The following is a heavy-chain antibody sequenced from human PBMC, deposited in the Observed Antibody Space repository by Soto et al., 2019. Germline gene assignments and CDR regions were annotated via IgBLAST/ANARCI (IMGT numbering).Heavy chain of an antibody. J-gene: IGHJ5*02. CDR2: ISAYNGNT. V-gene: IGHV1-18*01. D-gene: IGHD2-2*01. Sequence: QVQLVQSGAEVKKPGASVKVSCKDSGYTFPSYGIRWVRQAPGQGLEWMGWISAYNGNTNYSQKLQGRVTTTTDTPTRTAYMELRSPRSVATAVYYWAGVSRVVVPAYHGKFDPWSQGALVTVSS. CDR3: AGVSRVVVPAYHGKFDP. CDR1: GYTFPSYG.